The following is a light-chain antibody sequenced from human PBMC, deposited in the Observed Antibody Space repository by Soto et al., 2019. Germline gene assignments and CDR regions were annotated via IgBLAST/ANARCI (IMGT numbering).Light chain of an antibody. J-gene: IGLJ1*01. CDR2: EVS. CDR3: SSYTTSSTRV. Sequence: QSALTQPPSASGSPGQSVTISCTGTSSDVGGYNYVSWYQQHPGKAPKLIIYEVSKRPSGVSNRFSGSKSGNTASLTISGLQAEDEADYYCSSYTTSSTRVFGTGTKLTVL. CDR1: SSDVGGYNY. V-gene: IGLV2-14*01.